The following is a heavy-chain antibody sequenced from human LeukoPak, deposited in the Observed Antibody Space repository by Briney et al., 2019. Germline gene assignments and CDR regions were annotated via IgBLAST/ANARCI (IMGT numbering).Heavy chain of an antibody. D-gene: IGHD1-26*01. CDR1: GGSFSSSTYY. CDR2: IYYSGTS. J-gene: IGHJ4*02. V-gene: IGHV4-39*01. CDR3: ASQDSLVGATTSFDY. Sequence: SETLSLTRSVSGGSFSSSTYYWGWIRQPPGKGLEWIGAIYYSGTSYYNSSLKSRVTISVDTSKNQFSLKLSSVTAADTAVYYCASQDSLVGATTSFDYWGQGTLVTVSS.